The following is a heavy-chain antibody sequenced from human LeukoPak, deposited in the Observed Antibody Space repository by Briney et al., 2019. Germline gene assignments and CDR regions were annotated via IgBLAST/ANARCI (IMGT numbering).Heavy chain of an antibody. Sequence: GGSLRLSCAASGFTFSSYSMNWVRQAPGKGLEWVSYISSGSNTIHYADSVKGRFTISRDNAKKSLYLQMNSLRDEDTAVYYCARDQNYYDSSGYDYWGQGTLVTVSS. CDR1: GFTFSSYS. J-gene: IGHJ4*02. D-gene: IGHD3-22*01. V-gene: IGHV3-48*02. CDR3: ARDQNYYDSSGYDY. CDR2: ISSGSNTI.